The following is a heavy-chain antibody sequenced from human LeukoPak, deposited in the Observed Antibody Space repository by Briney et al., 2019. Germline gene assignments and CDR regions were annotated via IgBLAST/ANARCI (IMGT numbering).Heavy chain of an antibody. CDR3: ANIPPFDYGDYAIRLD. D-gene: IGHD4-17*01. CDR2: IRNFGET. J-gene: IGHJ4*02. V-gene: IGHV3-23*01. CDR1: GFTFRNYA. Sequence: PGASLRLSCAASGFTFRNYAMAWVRQAPGKGPEWVSSIRNFGETHYADSVRGRFIISRDNSQNTLYLQMNSLRAEDSALYYCANIPPFDYGDYAIRLDWGQGTLVTVSS.